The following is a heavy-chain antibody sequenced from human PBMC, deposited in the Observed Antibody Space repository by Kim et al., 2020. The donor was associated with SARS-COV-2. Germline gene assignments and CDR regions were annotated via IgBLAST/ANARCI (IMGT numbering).Heavy chain of an antibody. CDR3: ARIYCSGGRCAFDY. V-gene: IGHV4-59*01. D-gene: IGHD2-15*01. Sequence: NPSLKSRVTISGDTSKNQFSLKRSSVAAADTAVYYCARIYCSGGRCAFDYWGQGTLVTVSS. J-gene: IGHJ4*02.